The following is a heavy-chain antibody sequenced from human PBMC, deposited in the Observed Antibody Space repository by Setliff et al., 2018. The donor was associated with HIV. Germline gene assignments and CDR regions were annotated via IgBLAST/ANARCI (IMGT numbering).Heavy chain of an antibody. D-gene: IGHD3-10*01. CDR3: ARGSVFWDRGNHYQYMDV. V-gene: IGHV4-34*01. J-gene: IGHJ6*03. Sequence: SETLSLTCAISGGSFRGYFWIWIRQPPGKGLEWIGEINHRGSTNYNSSLKSRVTIGVDTSKNQFSLNLSAVTAADTAVYYCARGSVFWDRGNHYQYMDVWATGTTVTVSS. CDR1: GGSFRGYF. CDR2: INHRGST.